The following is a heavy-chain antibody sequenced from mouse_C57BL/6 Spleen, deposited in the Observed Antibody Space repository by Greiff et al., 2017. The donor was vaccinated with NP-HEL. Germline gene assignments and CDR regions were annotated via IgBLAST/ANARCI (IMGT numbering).Heavy chain of an antibody. J-gene: IGHJ1*03. D-gene: IGHD1-1*01. CDR3: ARGAYGSSYVYFDV. Sequence: QVQLQQPGAELVKPGASVKLSCKASGYTFTSYWMHWVKQRPGQGLEWIGMIHPNSGSTNYNEKFKSKATLTVDKSSSTAYMQLSSLTSEDSAVYYCARGAYGSSYVYFDVWGTGTTVTVSS. CDR2: IHPNSGST. V-gene: IGHV1-64*01. CDR1: GYTFTSYW.